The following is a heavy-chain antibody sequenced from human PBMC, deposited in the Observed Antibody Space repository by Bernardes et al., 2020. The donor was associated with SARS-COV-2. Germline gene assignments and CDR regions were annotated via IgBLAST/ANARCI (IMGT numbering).Heavy chain of an antibody. CDR2: ITSNGDST. CDR1: GFTFSNYA. Sequence: GGSLRLSCSASGFTFSNYAMHWVRQAPEKGPEFVSAITSNGDSTYYANSVNGRFTISRDNSKNTLYLQMSSLRAEDTALYYCVKRNAGSSPPLDSWGQGTLVTVST. D-gene: IGHD3-10*01. V-gene: IGHV3-64D*06. CDR3: VKRNAGSSPPLDS. J-gene: IGHJ4*02.